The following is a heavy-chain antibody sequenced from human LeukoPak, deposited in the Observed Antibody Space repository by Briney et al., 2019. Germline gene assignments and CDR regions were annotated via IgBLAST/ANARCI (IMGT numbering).Heavy chain of an antibody. CDR3: ARGGRTTWHGMDV. Sequence: GGSLRLSCAASGFTFNSYDMHWVRQAPGKGLEGVAFIRYDGTNKYSADSVKGRFTISRDNSKNTLYLQMYSLRAEDTAVYYCARGGRTTWHGMDVWGQGTTVTVSS. J-gene: IGHJ6*02. CDR1: GFTFNSYD. CDR2: IRYDGTNK. V-gene: IGHV3-30*02. D-gene: IGHD4-17*01.